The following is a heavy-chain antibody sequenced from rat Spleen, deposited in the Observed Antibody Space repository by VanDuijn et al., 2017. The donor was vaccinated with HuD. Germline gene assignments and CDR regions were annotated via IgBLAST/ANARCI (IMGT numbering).Heavy chain of an antibody. V-gene: IGHV5-22*01. CDR1: GFTFSDYY. Sequence: EVQLVESGGGLVQPGRSLKLSCAASGFTFSDYYMAWVRQAPKKGLEWVASISYEGSSTYYGDSVNGRFTISRDNAKSTLYLQMNSVRSEDTATYYCARYYGYLYYFDYWGQGVMVTVSS. D-gene: IGHD1-7*01. CDR3: ARYYGYLYYFDY. J-gene: IGHJ2*01. CDR2: ISYEGSST.